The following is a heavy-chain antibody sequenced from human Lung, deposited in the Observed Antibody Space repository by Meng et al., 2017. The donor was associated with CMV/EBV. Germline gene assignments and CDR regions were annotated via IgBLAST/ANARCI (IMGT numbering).Heavy chain of an antibody. CDR1: GGSISNYY. J-gene: IGHJ5*02. V-gene: IGHV4-59*01. CDR2: IYYTGST. D-gene: IGHD2-2*01. Sequence: LXCTVSGGSISNYYWSWIRQPPGKGLEWIGYIYYTGSTNYNPSLKSRVTISLDTPKKQFSLKLSSVTAADTAVYYCARVVKDIVVVPAAIWFEPWXQGTXVTVSS. CDR3: ARVVKDIVVVPAAIWFEP.